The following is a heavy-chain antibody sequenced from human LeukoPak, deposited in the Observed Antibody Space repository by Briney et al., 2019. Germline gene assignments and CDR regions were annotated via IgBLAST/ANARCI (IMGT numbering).Heavy chain of an antibody. D-gene: IGHD3-10*01. CDR3: ARVLYGSGRNDAFDI. V-gene: IGHV1-69*06. J-gene: IGHJ3*02. Sequence: SVKVSCKASGGTFSSYAISWVRQAPGQGLEWMGGIIPIFGTANYAQKFQGRVTITADKSTSTAYMELRSLRSDDTAVYYCARVLYGSGRNDAFDIWGQGTMVTVSS. CDR1: GGTFSSYA. CDR2: IIPIFGTA.